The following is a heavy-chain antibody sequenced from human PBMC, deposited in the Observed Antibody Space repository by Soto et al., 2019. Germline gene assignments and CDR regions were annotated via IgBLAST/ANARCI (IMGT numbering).Heavy chain of an antibody. D-gene: IGHD2-21*02. CDR1: GYTFTSYY. Sequence: QVQLVQSGAEVKKPGASVKVSCKASGYTFTSYYISWVRQAPGQGLEWMGRISGYNGNTKYAQKLQARVTITSDTTTSTAYMGLRSLGTDDSAVSYGTRAGDVFVIWGQGTMVTVSS. V-gene: IGHV1-18*01. CDR3: TRAGDVFVI. J-gene: IGHJ4*02. CDR2: ISGYNGNT.